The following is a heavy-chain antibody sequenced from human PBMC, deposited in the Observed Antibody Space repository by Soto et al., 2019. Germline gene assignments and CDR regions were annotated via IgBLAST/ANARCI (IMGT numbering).Heavy chain of an antibody. V-gene: IGHV5-51*01. CDR1: GYSFSTYW. CDR2: IHPGDSET. D-gene: IGHD3-22*01. CDR3: ARVDSGGYNYYYYSMDA. Sequence: ESLKISCRGSGYSFSTYWIGWVRQMPGKGLEWMGIIHPGDSETTYNPSFQGQVTISADKSISTAYLQWSSLKASDTAMYYCARVDSGGYNYYYYSMDAWGQGTTVTVSS. J-gene: IGHJ6*02.